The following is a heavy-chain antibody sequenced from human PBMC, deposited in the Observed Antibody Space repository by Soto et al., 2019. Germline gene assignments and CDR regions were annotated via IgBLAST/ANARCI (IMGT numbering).Heavy chain of an antibody. CDR2: IIPIFGTA. V-gene: IGHV1-69*13. Sequence: SVKVSCKASGGTFSSYAIGWVRQAPGQGLEWMGGIIPIFGTANYAQKFQGRVTITADESTSTAYMELSSLRSEDTAVYYCARPLGYCSSTSCYFVYYGMDVWG. D-gene: IGHD2-2*01. CDR1: GGTFSSYA. J-gene: IGHJ6*02. CDR3: ARPLGYCSSTSCYFVYYGMDV.